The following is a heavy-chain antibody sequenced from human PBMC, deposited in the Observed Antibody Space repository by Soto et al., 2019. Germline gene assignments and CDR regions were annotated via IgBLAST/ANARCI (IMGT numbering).Heavy chain of an antibody. CDR2: INPDGTTT. CDR3: ARVDSVQRRNALGY. CDR1: GITFSSYW. Sequence: EVQVVESGGGSVQPGGSLRLSCAASGITFSSYWMHWVRQAPGEGLVWVSRINPDGTTTYYADSVKGRFTISRDNAKNTLYLQMNSLRVEDTAVYYGARVDSVQRRNALGYWGQGTLVTVSS. J-gene: IGHJ4*02. V-gene: IGHV3-74*01. D-gene: IGHD1-1*01.